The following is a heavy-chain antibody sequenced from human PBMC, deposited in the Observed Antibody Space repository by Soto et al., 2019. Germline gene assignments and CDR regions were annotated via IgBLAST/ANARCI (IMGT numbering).Heavy chain of an antibody. Sequence: QVQLVESGGGVVQPGDSLRLSCAASGFMFSGYGMHWIRQAPGKGLEWVSVISHDGSEKYYGDSVKGRCTVSRDNSNNTVFLQIDSLRAEDTAVYYCAKLVGGVKAIAAPVDRLDPWGQGALVTVSS. D-gene: IGHD3-3*01. J-gene: IGHJ5*02. CDR2: ISHDGSEK. CDR3: AKLVGGVKAIAAPVDRLDP. V-gene: IGHV3-30*18. CDR1: GFMFSGYG.